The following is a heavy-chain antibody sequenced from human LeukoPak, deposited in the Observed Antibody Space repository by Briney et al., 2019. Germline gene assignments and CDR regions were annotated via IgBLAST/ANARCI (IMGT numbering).Heavy chain of an antibody. Sequence: GGSLRLSCAASGFTFSSYGMHWVRQAPGKGLEWVAFIRYDGSNKYYADSVKGRFTISRDNSKNTLYLQMNSLRAEDTAVYYCAKTAAASYYYYSMDVWGKGTTVTASS. J-gene: IGHJ6*03. V-gene: IGHV3-30*02. CDR2: IRYDGSNK. D-gene: IGHD2-2*01. CDR3: AKTAAASYYYYSMDV. CDR1: GFTFSSYG.